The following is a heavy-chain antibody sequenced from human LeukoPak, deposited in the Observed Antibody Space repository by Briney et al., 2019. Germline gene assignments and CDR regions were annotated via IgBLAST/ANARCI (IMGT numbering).Heavy chain of an antibody. J-gene: IGHJ3*02. CDR3: ARGAYGGNSGDAFDI. V-gene: IGHV4-59*11. CDR1: GGSINNHY. Sequence: SETLSLTCTVSGGSINNHYWNCIRQPPGKGLEWIGYIYSSGNTNYNPSLQSRVTISVETSKNQFSLKLNSVTAADTAVYYCARGAYGGNSGDAFDIWGQGTMVTVSS. CDR2: IYSSGNT. D-gene: IGHD4-23*01.